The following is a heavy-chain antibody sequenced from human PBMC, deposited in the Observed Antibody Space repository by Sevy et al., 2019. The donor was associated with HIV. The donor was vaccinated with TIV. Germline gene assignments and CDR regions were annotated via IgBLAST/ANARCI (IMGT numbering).Heavy chain of an antibody. CDR2: ISGSGGST. Sequence: GGSLRLSCAASGFTFSSYAMSWVRQAPGKGLEWVSAISGSGGSTYYADSVKGRFTISRDNSKNTLYLQMNSLRAEDTAVYYCAKDSTSTRDYFDYWGQRTLVTVSS. J-gene: IGHJ4*02. V-gene: IGHV3-23*01. CDR1: GFTFSSYA. CDR3: AKDSTSTRDYFDY. D-gene: IGHD6-6*01.